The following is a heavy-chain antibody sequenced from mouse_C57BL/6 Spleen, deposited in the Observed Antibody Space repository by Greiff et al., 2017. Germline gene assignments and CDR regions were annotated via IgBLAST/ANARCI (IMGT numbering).Heavy chain of an antibody. CDR2: ISSGGSYT. D-gene: IGHD1-1*01. V-gene: IGHV5-6*01. Sequence: EVQGVESGGDLVKPGGSLKLSCAASGFTFSSYGMSWVRQTPDKRLEWVATISSGGSYTYYPDSVKGRFTISRDNAKNTLYLQMSRLKSENTAMYYCARGGGSSPFDYWGQGTTLTVSS. CDR1: GFTFSSYG. CDR3: ARGGGSSPFDY. J-gene: IGHJ2*01.